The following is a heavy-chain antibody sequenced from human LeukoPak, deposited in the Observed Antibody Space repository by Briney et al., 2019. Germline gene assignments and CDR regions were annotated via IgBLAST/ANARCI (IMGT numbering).Heavy chain of an antibody. Sequence: GGSLRLSCAASGFTFSNYWMTWVRQSPGKGLEWVANIKQDGSETYYVDSVKGRFTISRDNAKNSLYLQMNSLRAEDTAVYYCAREDDYVWGSYRTRDVFDIWGQGTMVTVSS. CDR3: AREDDYVWGSYRTRDVFDI. CDR1: GFTFSNYW. D-gene: IGHD3-16*02. CDR2: IKQDGSET. J-gene: IGHJ3*02. V-gene: IGHV3-7*01.